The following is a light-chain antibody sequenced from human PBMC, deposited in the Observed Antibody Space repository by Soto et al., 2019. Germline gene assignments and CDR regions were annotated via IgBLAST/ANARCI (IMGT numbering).Light chain of an antibody. J-gene: IGKJ1*01. CDR3: QQYGNSPL. CDR1: QSVTSTY. Sequence: ELVLTQSKGTLYLSPGEREKLYCRASQSVTSTYLAWYQQKPGQAPRLLIYGASTRATGIPDRFSGSGSGTDFTLTISRLEPEDFAVYYCQQYGNSPLFGQGTKVDIK. CDR2: GAS. V-gene: IGKV3-20*01.